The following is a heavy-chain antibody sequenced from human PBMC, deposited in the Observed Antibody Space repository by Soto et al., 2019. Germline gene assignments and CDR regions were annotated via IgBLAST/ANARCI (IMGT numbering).Heavy chain of an antibody. D-gene: IGHD2-2*01. CDR1: GDSVSSNSAA. Sequence: SQTLSLTCAISGDSVSSNSAAWNWIRQSPSRGLEWLGRTYYRSKWYNDYAVSVKSRITINPDTSKNQFSLQLNSVTPEDTAVYYCARVGYCISTSCQERYSYYGMDVWGQGTTVTLSS. CDR2: TYYRSKWYN. J-gene: IGHJ6*02. V-gene: IGHV6-1*01. CDR3: ARVGYCISTSCQERYSYYGMDV.